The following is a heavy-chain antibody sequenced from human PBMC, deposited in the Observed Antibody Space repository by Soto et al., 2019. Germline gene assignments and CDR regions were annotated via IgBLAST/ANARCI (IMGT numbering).Heavy chain of an antibody. J-gene: IGHJ5*02. CDR3: ARSGVARPYAASHWFDP. Sequence: GGSLRLSCAASGFTFSTYGMTWVRQAPGKGLEWLSCISDSGHYIYYADSVKGRFTISRDNAKNSLFLQMNSLRGEDTAVYYCARSGVARPYAASHWFDPWGHGTMVTVSS. D-gene: IGHD2-8*02. V-gene: IGHV3-21*01. CDR1: GFTFSTYG. CDR2: ISDSGHYI.